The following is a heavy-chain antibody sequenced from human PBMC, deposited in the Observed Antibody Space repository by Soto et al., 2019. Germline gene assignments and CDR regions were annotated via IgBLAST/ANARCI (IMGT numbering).Heavy chain of an antibody. V-gene: IGHV2-26*01. J-gene: IGHJ4*02. CDR1: GFSLSNARMG. CDR2: IFSNDKK. CDR3: ARVYYGGYDY. D-gene: IGHD4-17*01. Sequence: AGPTLGNPTATLRLRCTGSGFSLSNARMGVSWIRQPPGKALEWLAHIFSNDKKYYSTSLQSRLTISKATSKSQVVLTMTNMDPVDTATYYCARVYYGGYDYWGQGTPGTVS.